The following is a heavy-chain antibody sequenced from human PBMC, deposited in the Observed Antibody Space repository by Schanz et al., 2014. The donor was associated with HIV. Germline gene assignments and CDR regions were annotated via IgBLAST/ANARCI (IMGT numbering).Heavy chain of an antibody. J-gene: IGHJ4*02. CDR2: ISGPGSAM. CDR1: GFTFGDHY. Sequence: VQVLESGGDLVQPGGSLILSCVASGFTFGDHYMTWIRQAPGKGLEWVAHISGPGSAMSYADSVKGRFTISRDNAKNSLNLQLKSLRAEDTAVYYCARGITGNSYAFDYWGQGALVSVSS. D-gene: IGHD5-18*01. V-gene: IGHV3-11*01. CDR3: ARGITGNSYAFDY.